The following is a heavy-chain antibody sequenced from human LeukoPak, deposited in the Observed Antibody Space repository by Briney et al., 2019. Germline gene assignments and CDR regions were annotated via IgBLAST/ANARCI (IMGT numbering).Heavy chain of an antibody. D-gene: IGHD3-22*01. CDR2: IYYSGST. CDR1: GGSISSGSYY. V-gene: IGHV4-61*01. Sequence: PSETLSLTCTVSGGSISSGSYYWSWIRQPPGKGLEWIGYIYYSGSTNYNPSLKSRVTISVDTSKNQFSLKLSSVTAADTAVYYCARSLRIRYDSSGYYLDYWGQGTLVTVSS. CDR3: ARSLRIRYDSSGYYLDY. J-gene: IGHJ4*02.